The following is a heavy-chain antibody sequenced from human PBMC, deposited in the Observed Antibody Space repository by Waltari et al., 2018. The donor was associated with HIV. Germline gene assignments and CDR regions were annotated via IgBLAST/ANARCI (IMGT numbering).Heavy chain of an antibody. CDR2: INHSGKT. D-gene: IGHD2-21*01. J-gene: IGHJ3*02. V-gene: IGHV4-34*02. CDR3: ARRRWRTTMVFVVKGGVFDI. Sequence: QVQLQQWGAGLVKPAETLSPNCAVSGGSLNNFFWSFVRQSPGEGFEWIGEINHSGKTDYNPSLNGRVSLSIDPSKKQFYLELTSMTVADTAIYYCARRRWRTTMVFVVKGGVFDIWGQGTEVTVSS. CDR1: GGSLNNFF.